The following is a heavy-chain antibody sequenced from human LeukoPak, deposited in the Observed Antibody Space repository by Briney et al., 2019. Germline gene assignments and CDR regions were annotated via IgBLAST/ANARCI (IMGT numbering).Heavy chain of an antibody. CDR1: GGTFSSYA. D-gene: IGHD1-26*01. V-gene: IGHV1-69*13. CDR2: NIPIFGTA. Sequence: ASVKVSCKASGGTFSSYAISWVRQAPGQGLEWMGGNIPIFGTANYAQKFQGRVTITADESTSTAYMELSSLRSEDTAVYYCARDPEVGATPGDYWGQGTLVTVSS. J-gene: IGHJ4*02. CDR3: ARDPEVGATPGDY.